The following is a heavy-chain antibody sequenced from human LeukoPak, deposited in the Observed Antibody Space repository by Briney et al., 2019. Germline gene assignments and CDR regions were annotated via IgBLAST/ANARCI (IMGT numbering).Heavy chain of an antibody. Sequence: SGGSLTLSCAASGFTFSTYAMIWVRQAPGKGLEWVSGISGSAGSTYYADSVKGRFTISRDNSKNTLYLQMNSLRVEDTAVYYCAKDRRQWPTDFDYWGQGALVTVSS. CDR3: AKDRRQWPTDFDY. CDR2: ISGSAGST. V-gene: IGHV3-23*01. CDR1: GFTFSTYA. D-gene: IGHD6-19*01. J-gene: IGHJ4*02.